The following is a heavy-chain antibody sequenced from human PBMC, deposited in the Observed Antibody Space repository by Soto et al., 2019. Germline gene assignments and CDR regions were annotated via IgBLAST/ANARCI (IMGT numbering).Heavy chain of an antibody. J-gene: IGHJ4*02. CDR3: AAIAGYSSSWYGATFDY. CDR2: IVVDSGNT. Sequence: SVKVSCKASGFTFTSSAMQWVRQARGQRLEWIGWIVVDSGNTNYAQKFQERVTITRDMSTSTAYMELSSLRSEDTAVYYCAAIAGYSSSWYGATFDYWGQGTLVTVSS. V-gene: IGHV1-58*02. D-gene: IGHD6-13*01. CDR1: GFTFTSSA.